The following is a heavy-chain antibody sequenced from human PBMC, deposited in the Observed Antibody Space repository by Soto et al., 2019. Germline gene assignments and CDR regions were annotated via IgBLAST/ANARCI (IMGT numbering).Heavy chain of an antibody. Sequence: PSETLSLTYTVSGGSISSGGHYWSWIRQHPGKGLEWIGYIYSSGSTYYNPSLKSRVTISVDTSETQFSLKLGSVTAADTAVYYCARFLYESSGYYFDHWGQGTLVTVSS. V-gene: IGHV4-31*03. D-gene: IGHD3-22*01. CDR2: IYSSGST. CDR1: GGSISSGGHY. J-gene: IGHJ4*02. CDR3: ARFLYESSGYYFDH.